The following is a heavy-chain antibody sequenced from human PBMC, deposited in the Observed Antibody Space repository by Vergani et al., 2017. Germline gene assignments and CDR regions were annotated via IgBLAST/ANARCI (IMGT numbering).Heavy chain of an antibody. CDR3: ARDVHDYGDYGGYFDY. CDR1: GFTFSSYS. V-gene: IGHV3-21*01. J-gene: IGHJ4*02. D-gene: IGHD4-17*01. Sequence: EVQLVESGGGLVKPGGSLRLSCAASGFTFSSYSMNWVRQAPGKGLEWVSSISSSSSYIYYADSVKGRFTISRDNAKNSLYLQMNSLRAEDTAVYYCARDVHDYGDYGGYFDYWGQGTLVTVSS. CDR2: ISSSSSYI.